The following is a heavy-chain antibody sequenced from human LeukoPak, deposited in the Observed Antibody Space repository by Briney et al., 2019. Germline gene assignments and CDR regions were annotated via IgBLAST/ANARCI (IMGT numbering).Heavy chain of an antibody. CDR2: IYYSGST. D-gene: IGHD6-19*01. Sequence: SETLSLTCTVSGGSISSSSYYWGWIRQPPGKGLEWIGSIYYSGSTYYNPSLKSRVTISVDTSKNQFSLKLSSVTAADTAVYYCARVSEWLVPFDIWGQGTMVTVSS. CDR1: GGSISSSSYY. CDR3: ARVSEWLVPFDI. J-gene: IGHJ3*02. V-gene: IGHV4-39*07.